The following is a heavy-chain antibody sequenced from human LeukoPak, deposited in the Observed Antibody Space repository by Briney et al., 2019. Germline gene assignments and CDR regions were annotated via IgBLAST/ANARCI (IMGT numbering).Heavy chain of an antibody. D-gene: IGHD3-22*01. V-gene: IGHV3-21*01. CDR2: ISSSSTYI. CDR1: GFTFSSYW. J-gene: IGHJ4*02. Sequence: PGGSLRLSCAASGFTFSSYWMHWVRQAPGKGLEWVSSISSSSTYIYYADSVKGRFTISRDNAKNSLYLQMNSLRAEDTAVYYCTSRGINYYDSGGFTYWGQGTLVTVSS. CDR3: TSRGINYYDSGGFTY.